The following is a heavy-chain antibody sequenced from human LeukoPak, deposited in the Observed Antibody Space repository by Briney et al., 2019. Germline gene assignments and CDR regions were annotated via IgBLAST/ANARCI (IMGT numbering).Heavy chain of an antibody. J-gene: IGHJ4*02. CDR2: ISYDGSNK. V-gene: IGHV3-30-3*01. Sequence: GSLRLSCAASGFTFSSYAMHWVRQAPGKGLEWVAVISYDGSNKYYADSVKGRFTISRDNSKNTLYLQMNSLRAEDTAVYYCARVKWAYYYDSSGPLDYWGQGTLVTVSS. D-gene: IGHD3-22*01. CDR1: GFTFSSYA. CDR3: ARVKWAYYYDSSGPLDY.